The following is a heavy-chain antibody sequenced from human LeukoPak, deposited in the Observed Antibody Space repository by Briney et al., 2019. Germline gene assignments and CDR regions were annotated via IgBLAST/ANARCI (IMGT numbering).Heavy chain of an antibody. Sequence: ASVKVSCKASGYTFTSYDINWVRQATGQGLEWMGWMNPNSGNTGYAQKFHGRVTITRNTSISTAYMELSSLRSEDTAVYYCAIVAGYIHGLYYFDYWGQGTLVTVSS. V-gene: IGHV1-8*03. D-gene: IGHD5-24*01. CDR2: MNPNSGNT. CDR1: GYTFTSYD. CDR3: AIVAGYIHGLYYFDY. J-gene: IGHJ4*02.